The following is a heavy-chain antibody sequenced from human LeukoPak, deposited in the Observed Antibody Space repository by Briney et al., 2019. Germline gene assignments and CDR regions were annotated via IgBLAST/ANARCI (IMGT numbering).Heavy chain of an antibody. Sequence: SVKVSCKASGGTLSSYAISWVRQAPGQGLEWMGGIIPIFGTANYAQKFQGRVTITADESTSTAYMELSSLRSEDTAVYYCARVSSGWYYFDYWGQGTLVTVSS. D-gene: IGHD6-19*01. V-gene: IGHV1-69*13. J-gene: IGHJ4*02. CDR1: GGTLSSYA. CDR3: ARVSSGWYYFDY. CDR2: IIPIFGTA.